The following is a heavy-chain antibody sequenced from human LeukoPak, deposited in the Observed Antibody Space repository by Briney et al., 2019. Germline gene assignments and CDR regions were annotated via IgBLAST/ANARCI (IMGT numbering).Heavy chain of an antibody. V-gene: IGHV4-39*07. CDR1: GGSITYSHYY. Sequence: SETLSLTCSVSGGSITYSHYYWGWVRQPPGKGLEWIGGIYYSGSTYYNPSLKSRITISVDTSKNQFSLKLSSVTAADTAVYYCARVYRHDSSGYYLFDYWGQGTLVTVSS. CDR2: IYYSGST. J-gene: IGHJ4*02. D-gene: IGHD3-22*01. CDR3: ARVYRHDSSGYYLFDY.